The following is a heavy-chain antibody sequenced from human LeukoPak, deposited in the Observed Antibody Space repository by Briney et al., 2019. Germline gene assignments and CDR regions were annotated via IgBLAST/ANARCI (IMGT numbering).Heavy chain of an antibody. V-gene: IGHV3-21*01. CDR3: AREIVVVVAASGAFDI. D-gene: IGHD2-15*01. CDR2: ISSSSSYI. J-gene: IGHJ3*02. Sequence: PGGSLRLSCAASGFTFSSYSMNWVRQAPGKGLEWVSSISSSSSYIYYADSVNGRFTISGDNAKNSLYLQMNSLRAEDTAVYYCAREIVVVVAASGAFDIWGQGTMVTVSS. CDR1: GFTFSSYS.